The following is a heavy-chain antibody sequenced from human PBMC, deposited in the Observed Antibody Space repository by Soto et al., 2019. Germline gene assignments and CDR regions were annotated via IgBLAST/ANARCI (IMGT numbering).Heavy chain of an antibody. CDR2: INPNSGGT. Sequence: ASVKVSCKASGYTFTGYYMHWVRQAPGQGLEWMGWINPNSGGTNYAQKFQGRVTMTRDTSISTAYMELSRLRSDDTAVYYCARELAAAGNYYYYGMDVWGQGTTVTVSS. V-gene: IGHV1-2*02. J-gene: IGHJ6*02. CDR1: GYTFTGYY. CDR3: ARELAAAGNYYYYGMDV. D-gene: IGHD6-13*01.